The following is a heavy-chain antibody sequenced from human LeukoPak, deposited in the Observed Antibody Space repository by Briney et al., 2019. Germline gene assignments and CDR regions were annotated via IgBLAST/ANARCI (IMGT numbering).Heavy chain of an antibody. D-gene: IGHD3-10*01. CDR3: AKDFILLWFGELNLPHYMDV. Sequence: SGGSLRLSCAASGFTFSSYAMNWVRQSPGKGLEWVSFISGGGQSTSYADSVKGRFTISRDNSKNTLYLQMNSLRAEDTAVYYCAKDFILLWFGELNLPHYMDVWGKGTTVTVSS. CDR1: GFTFSSYA. V-gene: IGHV3-23*01. CDR2: ISGGGQST. J-gene: IGHJ6*03.